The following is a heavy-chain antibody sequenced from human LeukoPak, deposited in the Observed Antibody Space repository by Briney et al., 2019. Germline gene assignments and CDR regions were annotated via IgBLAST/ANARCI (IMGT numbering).Heavy chain of an antibody. CDR1: GFTFSSYA. CDR2: ISGSGGST. Sequence: GGSLRLSCAASGFTFSSYAVSWVRQAPGKGLEWVSAISGSGGSTYYADSVKGRFTISRDNSKNTLYLQMNSLRAEDTAVYYCAKSYYDFWSGYWDYWGQGTLVTVSS. V-gene: IGHV3-23*01. D-gene: IGHD3-3*01. J-gene: IGHJ4*02. CDR3: AKSYYDFWSGYWDY.